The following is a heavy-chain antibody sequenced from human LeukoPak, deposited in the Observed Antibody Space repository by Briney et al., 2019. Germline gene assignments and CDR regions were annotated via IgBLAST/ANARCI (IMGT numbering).Heavy chain of an antibody. Sequence: SETLSLTCTVSSYSISSGYYWGWVRQPPGEGLEWIGSIYHSGSTYYNPSLKSRVTISVDTSKNQFSLKLSSVTAADTAVYYCAGADYYYDSSGYYPVVRYNWFDPWGQGTLVTVSS. J-gene: IGHJ5*02. V-gene: IGHV4-38-2*02. CDR2: IYHSGST. D-gene: IGHD3-22*01. CDR1: SYSISSGYY. CDR3: AGADYYYDSSGYYPVVRYNWFDP.